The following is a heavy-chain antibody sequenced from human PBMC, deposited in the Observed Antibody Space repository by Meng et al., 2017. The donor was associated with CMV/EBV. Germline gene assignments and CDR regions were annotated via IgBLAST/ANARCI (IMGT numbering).Heavy chain of an antibody. CDR1: GFTFSSYA. J-gene: IGHJ6*02. D-gene: IGHD6-13*01. CDR3: ARDGYSSSWYGPGYYYYYYGMDV. Sequence: GESLKISCAASGFTFSSYAMHWVRQAPGKGLEWAAVISYDGSNKYYADSVKGRFTISRDNSKNTLYLQMNSLRAEDTAVYYCARDGYSSSWYGPGYYYYYYGMDVWGQGTTVTVSS. V-gene: IGHV3-30-3*01. CDR2: ISYDGSNK.